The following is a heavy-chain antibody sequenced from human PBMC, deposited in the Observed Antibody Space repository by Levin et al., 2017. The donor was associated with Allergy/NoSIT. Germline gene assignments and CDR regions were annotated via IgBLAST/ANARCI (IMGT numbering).Heavy chain of an antibody. D-gene: IGHD6-13*01. CDR1: GVSISNDNYY. V-gene: IGHV4-39*07. CDR3: ARGGRGGIATPAIDS. Sequence: PSETLSLTCTVSGVSISNDNYYWGWIRQPPGTGLEWIGSIYYSGSSYYNPSLKSRVTISVDTSKNHFSLKLSSVTAADTAVYYCARGGRGGIATPAIDSWGQGTLVIVSS. J-gene: IGHJ4*02. CDR2: IYYSGSS.